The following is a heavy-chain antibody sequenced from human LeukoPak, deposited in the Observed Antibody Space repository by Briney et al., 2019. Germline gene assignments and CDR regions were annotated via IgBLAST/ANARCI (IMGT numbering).Heavy chain of an antibody. CDR2: INPNSGGT. D-gene: IGHD2-2*02. CDR3: ARDLLGYCSSTSCNIDY. Sequence: ASVKVSCKASGYTFTGYYMHWVGQAPGQRLEWMGWINPNSGGTNYAQKFQGRVTMTRDTSISTAYMELSRLRSDDTAVYYCARDLLGYCSSTSCNIDYWGQGTLVTVSS. CDR1: GYTFTGYY. J-gene: IGHJ4*02. V-gene: IGHV1-2*02.